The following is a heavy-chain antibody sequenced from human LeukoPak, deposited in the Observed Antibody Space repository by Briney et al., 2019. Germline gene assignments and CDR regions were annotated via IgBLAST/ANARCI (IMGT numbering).Heavy chain of an antibody. CDR3: ARDRKVRGVMPAY. D-gene: IGHD3-10*01. CDR2: INPNSGGT. V-gene: IGHV1-2*02. J-gene: IGHJ4*02. Sequence: GASVTVSCKASGYTFTGYYMHWVRQAPGQGLEWMGWINPNSGGTNYAQKFQGRVTMTRDTSISTAYMELSRLRSDDTAVYYCARDRKVRGVMPAYWGQGTLVTVSS. CDR1: GYTFTGYY.